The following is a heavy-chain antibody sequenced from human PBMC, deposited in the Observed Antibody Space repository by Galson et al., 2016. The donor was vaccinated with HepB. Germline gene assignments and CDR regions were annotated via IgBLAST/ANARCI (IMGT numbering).Heavy chain of an antibody. CDR2: IYYTGST. J-gene: IGHJ4*01. Sequence: SETLSLTCTVSGGSMSSYYWSWIRQPPGKGLEWIGYIYYTGSTNYNPSLNSRVTISVDTSKNQFSLKLTSVTAADTAVYYCARTAARLYFDYWGQGTLVTVSS. CDR1: GGSMSSYY. V-gene: IGHV4-59*01. D-gene: IGHD6-6*01. CDR3: ARTAARLYFDY.